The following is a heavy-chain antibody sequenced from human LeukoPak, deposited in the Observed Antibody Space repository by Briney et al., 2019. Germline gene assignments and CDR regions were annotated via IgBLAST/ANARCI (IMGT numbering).Heavy chain of an antibody. CDR3: ARDRGYSVY. V-gene: IGHV3-48*02. CDR2: ISSSSGTI. J-gene: IGHJ4*02. CDR1: GFTFNAYS. Sequence: GGALRLSCAASGFTFNAYSMNWVRQAPGKGLEWVSYISSSSGTIYYADSVKGRVTISRDNAKNSLYLQINSLRDEDTAVYYCARDRGYSVYWGQGTLVTVSS. D-gene: IGHD5/OR15-5a*01.